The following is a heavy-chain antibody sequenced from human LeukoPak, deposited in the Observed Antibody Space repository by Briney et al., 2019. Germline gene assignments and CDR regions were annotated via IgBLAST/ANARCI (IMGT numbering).Heavy chain of an antibody. J-gene: IGHJ4*02. CDR3: SREWGNGNDLRPDY. V-gene: IGHV3-49*05. CDR1: GFTFREFA. D-gene: IGHD1-1*01. CDR2: IRSSIYGGTP. Sequence: KPGGSLRLSCTSSGFTFREFAVSWFRQAPGKGLEWIGFIRSSIYGGTPKAAASVKGRFIFSRDDSKGVAYLRMNSLKTEDTAVCYCSREWGNGNDLRPDYWGQGTLVTVSS.